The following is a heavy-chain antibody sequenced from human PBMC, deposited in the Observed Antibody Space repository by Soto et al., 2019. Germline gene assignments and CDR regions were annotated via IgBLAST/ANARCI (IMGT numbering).Heavy chain of an antibody. CDR3: AKIPELSSSWYALGSNWFDP. CDR1: GFTFSSYA. J-gene: IGHJ5*02. Sequence: EVQLLESGGGLVQPGGSLRLSCAASGFTFSSYAMSWVRQAPGKGLEWVSAISGSGGSTYYADSVKGRFTISRDNSKNTLYLQMNSLRAEDTAVYYCAKIPELSSSWYALGSNWFDPWGQGTLVTVSS. V-gene: IGHV3-23*01. CDR2: ISGSGGST. D-gene: IGHD6-13*01.